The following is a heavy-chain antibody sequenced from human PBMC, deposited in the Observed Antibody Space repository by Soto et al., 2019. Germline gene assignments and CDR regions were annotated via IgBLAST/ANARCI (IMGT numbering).Heavy chain of an antibody. CDR2: ISAYNGTT. V-gene: IGHV1-18*01. J-gene: IGHJ6*03. CDR3: ARVTYCSGGSCYFRYMDV. CDR1: GGTFSSYA. Sequence: ASVKVSCKASGGTFSSYAISWVRQAPGQGLEWMGWISAYNGTTNYAQKLQGRVTMTTDTSTSTAYMELRSLRSDDTAVYYCARVTYCSGGSCYFRYMDVWGKGTTVTVSS. D-gene: IGHD2-15*01.